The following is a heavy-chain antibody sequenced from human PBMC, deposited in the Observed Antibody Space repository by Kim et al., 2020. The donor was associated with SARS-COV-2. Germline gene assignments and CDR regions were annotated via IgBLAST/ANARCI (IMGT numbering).Heavy chain of an antibody. CDR3: ALRPGIAAAGSRMLIDY. V-gene: IGHV3-23*01. J-gene: IGHJ4*02. D-gene: IGHD6-13*01. Sequence: VKGRFTISRDNCKNPLYLQMNSLRAEDTAVYDCALRPGIAAAGSRMLIDYWGQGTLVTVSS.